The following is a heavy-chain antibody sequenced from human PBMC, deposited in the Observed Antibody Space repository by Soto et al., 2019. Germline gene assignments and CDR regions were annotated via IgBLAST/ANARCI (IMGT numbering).Heavy chain of an antibody. V-gene: IGHV1-69*13. J-gene: IGHJ6*02. D-gene: IGHD3-22*01. CDR1: GGTFSSYA. CDR2: IIPIFGTA. Sequence: GASVKVSCKGSGGTFSSYAISWGRQAPGQGLEWMGGIIPIFGTANYAQKFQGRVTITADESTSTAYMELSSLRSEDTAVYYCASSFSDSSGYYLLSDYYYGMDVWGQGNTVTVSS. CDR3: ASSFSDSSGYYLLSDYYYGMDV.